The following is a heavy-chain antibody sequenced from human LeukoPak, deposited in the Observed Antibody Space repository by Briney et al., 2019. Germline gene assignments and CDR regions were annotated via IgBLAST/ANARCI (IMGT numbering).Heavy chain of an antibody. J-gene: IGHJ3*02. CDR1: GFTFSSYA. D-gene: IGHD3-9*01. Sequence: GGSLRLSCAASGFTFSSYAMSWVRQAPGKGLEWVSAISVSGGSTYYADSVKGRFTISRDNSKNTLYLQMNSLRAEDTAIYYCAKESAPNYDILTGYPLDIWGQGTMVTVSS. V-gene: IGHV3-23*01. CDR2: ISVSGGST. CDR3: AKESAPNYDILTGYPLDI.